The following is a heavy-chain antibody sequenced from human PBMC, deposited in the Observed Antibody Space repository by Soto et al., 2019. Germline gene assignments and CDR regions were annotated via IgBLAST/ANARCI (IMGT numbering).Heavy chain of an antibody. D-gene: IGHD1-7*01. V-gene: IGHV1-69*01. CDR2: IIPIFGTA. Sequence: QVQLVQSGAEVKKPGSSVKVSCKASGGTFSSYAISWVRQAPGQGLEWMGGIIPIFGTANYAQKFQGRVTMTADESTSTAYMERSSLRSEDTAVYYCAKNWNYGSYYYYGMDVWGQGTTVTVSS. J-gene: IGHJ6*02. CDR3: AKNWNYGSYYYYGMDV. CDR1: GGTFSSYA.